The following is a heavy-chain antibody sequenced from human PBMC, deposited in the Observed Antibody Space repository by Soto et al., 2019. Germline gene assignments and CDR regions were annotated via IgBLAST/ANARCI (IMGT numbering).Heavy chain of an antibody. J-gene: IGHJ6*03. D-gene: IGHD2-21*01. CDR2: IRSKTYGGTT. CDR1: GFTLGDYP. V-gene: IGHV3-49*03. CDR3: TRCSRDCGGGYCYHYYYMDV. Sequence: GGSLRLSCTASGFTLGDYPMSWFRQAPGRGLEWVGFIRSKTYGGTTEYAASVKGRFTISRDDSKSIAYLQMNSLKTEDTAVYYCTRCSRDCGGGYCYHYYYMDVWGKGTTVTVSS.